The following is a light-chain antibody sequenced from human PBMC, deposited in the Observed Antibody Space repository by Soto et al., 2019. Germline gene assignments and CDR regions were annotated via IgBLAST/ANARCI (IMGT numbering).Light chain of an antibody. CDR1: SSDVGGYNY. Sequence: QSALTQPASVSGSPGQSITISCTGTSSDVGGYNYVSWYQQHPGKAPKLMIYEVSNRPSGVSNRFSGSKSGNTASLTISGLQAEDEADDYCSSYPSSSTWVFGGGTKLTVL. CDR2: EVS. CDR3: SSYPSSSTWV. J-gene: IGLJ3*02. V-gene: IGLV2-14*01.